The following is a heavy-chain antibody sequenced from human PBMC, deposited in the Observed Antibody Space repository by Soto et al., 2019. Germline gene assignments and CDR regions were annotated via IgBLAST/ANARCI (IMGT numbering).Heavy chain of an antibody. D-gene: IGHD6-13*01. CDR1: GYTFTSYD. CDR2: MNPNSGNT. CDR3: ARVLYSRSWYGDYYGMDV. Sequence: QVQLVQSGAEVKKPGASVKVSCKASGYTFTSYDINWVRQATGQGLEWMGWMNPNSGNTGYAQKFQGRVTMTRNTAISTAYMELSSLRCEDTAVYYCARVLYSRSWYGDYYGMDVWGEGTTVTVSS. V-gene: IGHV1-8*01. J-gene: IGHJ6*04.